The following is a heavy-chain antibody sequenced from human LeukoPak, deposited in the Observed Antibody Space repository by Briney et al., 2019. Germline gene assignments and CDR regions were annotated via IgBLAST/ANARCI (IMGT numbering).Heavy chain of an antibody. CDR1: GFTFSSYA. CDR2: ISGSGGST. CDR3: AKDPIIVGATKADY. D-gene: IGHD1-26*01. J-gene: IGHJ4*02. Sequence: GGSLRLSCAASGFTFSSYAMSWVRQAPGKGLEWDSAISGSGGSTYYADSVKGRFTISRDNSKNTLYLQMNSLRAEDTAVYYCAKDPIIVGATKADYWGQGTLVTVSS. V-gene: IGHV3-23*01.